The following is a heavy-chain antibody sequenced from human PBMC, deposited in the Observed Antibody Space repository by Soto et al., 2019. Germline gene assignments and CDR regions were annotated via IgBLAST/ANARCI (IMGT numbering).Heavy chain of an antibody. CDR1: GYTFTSYG. CDR3: ARAAGIAVAGPPETYHFDY. Sequence: QVQLVQSGAEVKKPGASVKVSCKASGYTFTSYGISWVRQAPGQGLEWMGWISAYNGNTNYAQKLQGRVTMTTDTSTSTAYMELRSLRSDDTAVYYCARAAGIAVAGPPETYHFDYWGQGTLVTVSS. D-gene: IGHD6-19*01. CDR2: ISAYNGNT. V-gene: IGHV1-18*01. J-gene: IGHJ4*02.